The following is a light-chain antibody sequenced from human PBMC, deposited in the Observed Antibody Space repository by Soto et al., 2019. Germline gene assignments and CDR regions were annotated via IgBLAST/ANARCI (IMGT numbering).Light chain of an antibody. CDR2: GAS. J-gene: IGKJ5*01. CDR1: QSVSSSY. V-gene: IGKV3-20*01. Sequence: EIVLTQSPGTLSLSPGERATLSCRASQSVSSSYLAWYQQKPGQAPRLLIYGASSRATGIPDRFSGSGSGKDFTLTISRLEPEDFAVYYCQQYGSSPGITFGQGTQLEIK. CDR3: QQYGSSPGIT.